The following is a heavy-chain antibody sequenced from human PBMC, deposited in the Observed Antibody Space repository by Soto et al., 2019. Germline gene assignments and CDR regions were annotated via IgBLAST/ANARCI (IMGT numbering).Heavy chain of an antibody. Sequence: HPGGSLRLSCAASGFAFSTSWMSWVRQAPGTGLEWVANIKQDGSEKNYVDSVKGRFTISRDNAKNSMYLQMNSLRADDTAVYYCVRPSIAVAVYHFDYWGQGTLVTVSS. CDR2: IKQDGSEK. J-gene: IGHJ4*02. V-gene: IGHV3-7*05. D-gene: IGHD6-19*01. CDR3: VRPSIAVAVYHFDY. CDR1: GFAFSTSW.